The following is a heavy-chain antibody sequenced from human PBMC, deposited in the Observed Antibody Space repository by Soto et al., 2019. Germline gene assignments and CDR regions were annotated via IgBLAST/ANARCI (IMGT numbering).Heavy chain of an antibody. D-gene: IGHD6-13*01. CDR2: INYSGRT. V-gene: IGHV4-59*01. Sequence: SETLSLTXTVSGGSISTYYWSWIRQPPGKGLEWIGYINYSGRTNYNPSLKSRVTMSLDTSKNQFSLKLRSVTAADTALFYCARYAGSSWFDYWGQGTLVTVSS. CDR3: ARYAGSSWFDY. CDR1: GGSISTYY. J-gene: IGHJ4*02.